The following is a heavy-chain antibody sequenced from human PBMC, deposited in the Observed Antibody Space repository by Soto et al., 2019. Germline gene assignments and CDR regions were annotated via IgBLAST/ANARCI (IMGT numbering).Heavy chain of an antibody. CDR2: IYPNTETT. Sequence: ASVKVSCKASGYSFSGYYIQWVRQAPGQGPEWLGWIYPNTETTDSSKKFQGRVTMTSDMSTRTVYMELRDLRSDGTAGYYCVSLQASGWPGVHWGQGTLVAVSS. D-gene: IGHD6-25*01. J-gene: IGHJ4*02. CDR1: GYSFSGYY. V-gene: IGHV1-2*02. CDR3: VSLQASGWPGVH.